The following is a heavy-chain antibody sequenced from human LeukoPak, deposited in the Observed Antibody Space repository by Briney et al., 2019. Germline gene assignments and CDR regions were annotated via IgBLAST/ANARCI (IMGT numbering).Heavy chain of an antibody. CDR1: GYTFNTYG. J-gene: IGHJ3*02. CDR2: TNPSTGSA. D-gene: IGHD3-16*01. V-gene: IGHV1-18*01. CDR3: ARDVNMLKVGIQSPDVFDI. Sequence: ASVKVSCKASGYTFNTYGLAWVRQAPGQGLEWMGWTNPSTGSAEYAQKFQSRVTLTTDTSTSTAYLDLSSLRSDDTAVYYCARDVNMLKVGIQSPDVFDIWGQGTTLTVSA.